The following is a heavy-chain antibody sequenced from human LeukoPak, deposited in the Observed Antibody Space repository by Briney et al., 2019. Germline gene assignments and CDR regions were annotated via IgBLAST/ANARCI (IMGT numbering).Heavy chain of an antibody. CDR1: GFTFYNAW. V-gene: IGHV3-15*01. Sequence: PGGSLRLSCAASGFTFYNAWMTWVRQAPGKGLEWVGRIKSKTDGGTTDYAAPVKGRFTISRDDSKNTLYLQMNSLKTEDRAVYYCTTVASSVGSYHVIDYWGQGTLVTVSS. CDR3: TTVASSVGSYHVIDY. D-gene: IGHD1-26*01. CDR2: IKSKTDGGTT. J-gene: IGHJ4*02.